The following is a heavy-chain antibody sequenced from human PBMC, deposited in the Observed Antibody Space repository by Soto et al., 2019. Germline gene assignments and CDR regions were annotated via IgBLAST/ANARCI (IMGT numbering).Heavy chain of an antibody. V-gene: IGHV3-23*01. CDR1: GFTFNSYA. J-gene: IGHJ4*02. D-gene: IGHD3-10*01. CDR2: ISGSGDDT. Sequence: PGGSLRLSCAASGFTFNSYAMSWVRQAPGKGLVWVSVISGSGDDTYYADSVKGRFTISRDNSKNTLYLQMNSLRAEDTAVYYCAKDRGQYYYGSGDFDYWGQGTLVTVSS. CDR3: AKDRGQYYYGSGDFDY.